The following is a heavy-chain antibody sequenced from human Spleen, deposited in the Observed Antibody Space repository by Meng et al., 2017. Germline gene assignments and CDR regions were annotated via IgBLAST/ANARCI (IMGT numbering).Heavy chain of an antibody. CDR2: IYYSGST. CDR3: ARDRTYYYGSGDWYFDL. CDR1: GGSIRSGGYY. J-gene: IGHJ2*01. Sequence: VPLPWPGPGLVRPLETLPLTCTVSGGSIRSGGYYWSWIRQHPGKGLDWIGYIYYSGSTYYNPSLKSRVTISVDTSKNQFSLKLSSVTAADTAVYYCARDRTYYYGSGDWYFDLWGRGTLVTVSS. V-gene: IGHV4-31*03. D-gene: IGHD3-10*01.